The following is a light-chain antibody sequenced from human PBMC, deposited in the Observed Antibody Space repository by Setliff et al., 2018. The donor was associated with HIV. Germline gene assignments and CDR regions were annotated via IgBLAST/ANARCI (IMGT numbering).Light chain of an antibody. Sequence: QSVLTQPASVSGSPGQSITISCTGSSSDIGDYESVSWYQQHPGEVPKLMIYDVTKRPSGVSNRFSASKSGNTASLTISGLQAEDEAHYYCCSYAGGDTWIFGGGTQLTVL. J-gene: IGLJ2*01. CDR2: DVT. V-gene: IGLV2-23*02. CDR1: SSDIGDYES. CDR3: CSYAGGDTWI.